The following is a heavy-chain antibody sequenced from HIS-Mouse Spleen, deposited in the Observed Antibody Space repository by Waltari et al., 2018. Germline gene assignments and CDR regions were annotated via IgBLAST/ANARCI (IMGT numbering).Heavy chain of an antibody. CDR1: GFPSSSYG. Sequence: VQLVESGGGVVLPGRPRGLPGAASGFPSSSYGMHWVRQAPGKGLEWVAVISYDGSNKYYADSVKGRFTISRDNSKNTLYLQMNSLRAEDTAVYYCAKDKHHAFDYWGQGTLVTVSS. CDR3: AKDKHHAFDY. J-gene: IGHJ4*02. CDR2: ISYDGSNK. V-gene: IGHV3-30*18.